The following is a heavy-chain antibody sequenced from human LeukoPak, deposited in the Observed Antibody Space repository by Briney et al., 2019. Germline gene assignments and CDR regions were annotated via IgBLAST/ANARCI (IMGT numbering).Heavy chain of an antibody. CDR1: GYTFTGYY. D-gene: IGHD3-10*01. V-gene: IGHV1-2*02. CDR3: AREPSYYYGSGSPIYGMDV. CDR2: INPNSGGT. Sequence: GASVKVSCKASGYTFTGYYMHWVRQAPGQGLEWMGWINPNSGGTNYAQKFQGRVTMTRDTSISTAYMELSRLRSDDTAVYYCAREPSYYYGSGSPIYGMDVWGQGTTVTVSS. J-gene: IGHJ6*02.